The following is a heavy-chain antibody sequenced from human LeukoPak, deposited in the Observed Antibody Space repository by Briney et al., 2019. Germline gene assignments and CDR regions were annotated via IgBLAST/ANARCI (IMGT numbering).Heavy chain of an antibody. Sequence: GGSLRLSXAASGFTFRDYYMSWIRQAPGKGLEWVSYISSSGSTIYYADSVKGRFTISRDNAKNSLYLQMNSLRAEDTAVYYCARDDRLSSYYGSGSVFDYWGQGTLVTVSS. V-gene: IGHV3-11*04. CDR2: ISSSGSTI. CDR1: GFTFRDYY. J-gene: IGHJ4*02. CDR3: ARDDRLSSYYGSGSVFDY. D-gene: IGHD3-10*01.